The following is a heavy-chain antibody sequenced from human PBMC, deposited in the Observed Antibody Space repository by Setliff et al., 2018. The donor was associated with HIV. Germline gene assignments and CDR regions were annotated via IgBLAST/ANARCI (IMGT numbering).Heavy chain of an antibody. CDR3: ARGIAAAGR. J-gene: IGHJ4*02. CDR1: GGSISSSSYY. CDR2: IFYSGHT. V-gene: IGHV4-39*07. D-gene: IGHD6-13*01. Sequence: SETLSLTCTVSGGSISSSSYYWGWIRQPPGKGLEWIGNIFYSGHTFYNPSLKSRVTISVDTSKNQFSLKMRSATAADTAVYYCARGIAAAGRWGQGTLVTVSS.